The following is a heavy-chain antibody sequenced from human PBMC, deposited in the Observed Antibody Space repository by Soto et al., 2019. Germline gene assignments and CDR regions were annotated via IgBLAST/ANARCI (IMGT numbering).Heavy chain of an antibody. J-gene: IGHJ5*02. CDR3: ARVVPAARARTGRNWFDP. CDR2: INHSGST. Sequence: PSETLSLTCAVYGGSFSGYYWSWIRQPPGKGLEWIGEINHSGSTDYNPSLKSRVTISVDTSKNQFSLKLSSVTAADTAVYYCARVVPAARARTGRNWFDPWGQGTLVTVSS. V-gene: IGHV4-34*01. CDR1: GGSFSGYY. D-gene: IGHD2-2*01.